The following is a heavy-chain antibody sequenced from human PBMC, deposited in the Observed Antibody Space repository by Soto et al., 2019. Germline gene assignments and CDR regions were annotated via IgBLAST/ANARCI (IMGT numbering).Heavy chain of an antibody. J-gene: IGHJ6*02. Sequence: QVQLVQSGAEVKKPGASVKVSCKASGYTFTSYGISWVRQAPGQGLEWMGWISAYNGNTNYAQKLQGRVTMTTDTSTSTAYMERRSLRADYTAVYYCARFKYSQPYYSYYGMDVWGQGTTVTVSS. CDR1: GYTFTSYG. D-gene: IGHD5-18*01. CDR2: ISAYNGNT. CDR3: ARFKYSQPYYSYYGMDV. V-gene: IGHV1-18*01.